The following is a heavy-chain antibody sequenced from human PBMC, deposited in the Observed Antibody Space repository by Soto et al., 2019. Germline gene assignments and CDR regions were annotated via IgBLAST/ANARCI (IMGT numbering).Heavy chain of an antibody. D-gene: IGHD6-13*01. CDR3: ARDSNSSSWYFGGWFDP. J-gene: IGHJ5*02. CDR2: IYTSGST. Sequence: SETLSLTCTVSGGSISSYYWSWIRQPAGKGLEWIGRIYTSGSTNYNPSLKSRVTMPVDTSKNQFSLKLSSVTAADTAVYYCARDSNSSSWYFGGWFDPWGQGTLVTVSS. CDR1: GGSISSYY. V-gene: IGHV4-4*07.